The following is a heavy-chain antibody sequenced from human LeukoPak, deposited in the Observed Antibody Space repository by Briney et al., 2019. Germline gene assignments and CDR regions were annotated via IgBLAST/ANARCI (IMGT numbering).Heavy chain of an antibody. Sequence: GGSLRLSCAVSGVTLSNYGMSWVRQAPGKGLEGVAGLSGSGGGTNYADSVQGRFTICRDNPHHTLYLQMNRLRAQDPAVYFCAKRGVVIRVFLVGFHKEAYFFDSSGQGALVSVSS. CDR1: GVTLSNYG. D-gene: IGHD3-10*01. CDR3: AKRGVVIRVFLVGFHKEAYFFDS. J-gene: IGHJ4*02. V-gene: IGHV3-23*01. CDR2: LSGSGGGT.